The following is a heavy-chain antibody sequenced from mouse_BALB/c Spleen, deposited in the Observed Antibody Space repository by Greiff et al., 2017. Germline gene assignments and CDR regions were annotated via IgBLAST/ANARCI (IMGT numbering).Heavy chain of an antibody. CDR2: ISYDGSN. V-gene: IGHV3-6*02. CDR1: GYSITSGYY. J-gene: IGHJ4*01. Sequence: DVKLQESGPGLVKPSQSLSLTCSVTGYSITSGYYWNWIRQFPGNKLEWMGYISYDGSNNYNPSLKNRISITRDTSKNQFFLKLNSVTTEDTATYYCARDGVWDGYYDYYAMDYWGQGTSVTVSS. D-gene: IGHD2-3*01. CDR3: ARDGVWDGYYDYYAMDY.